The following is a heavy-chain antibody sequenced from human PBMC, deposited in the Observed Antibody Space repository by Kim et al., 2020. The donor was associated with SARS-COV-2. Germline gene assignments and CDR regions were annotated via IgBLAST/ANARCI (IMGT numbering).Heavy chain of an antibody. CDR1: GFTFSSYA. Sequence: GGSLRLSCAASGFTFSSYAMSWVRQAPGKGLVWVSAISCSGGSTYYADSVKGRFTISRDNSKNTLYLQMNSLRAEDTAVYYCAKDPGYSTTSRYYYYYGMNVSGQGTTVTVS. CDR3: AKDPGYSTTSRYYYYYGMNV. D-gene: IGHD6-13*01. CDR2: ISCSGGST. V-gene: IGHV3-23*01. J-gene: IGHJ6*02.